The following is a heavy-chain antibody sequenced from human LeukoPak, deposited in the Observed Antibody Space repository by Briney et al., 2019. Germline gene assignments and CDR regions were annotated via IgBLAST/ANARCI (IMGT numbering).Heavy chain of an antibody. J-gene: IGHJ4*02. V-gene: IGHV1-18*01. D-gene: IGHD2-8*01. CDR1: GYTFTSYG. Sequence: VASVKVSCTASGYTFTSYGISWVRQAPGQGLEWMGWISAYNGNTNYAQKLQGRVTMTTDTSTSTAYMELRSLRSDDAAVYYCARGDLGYCTNGVCYRSASFDYWGQGTLVTVSS. CDR2: ISAYNGNT. CDR3: ARGDLGYCTNGVCYRSASFDY.